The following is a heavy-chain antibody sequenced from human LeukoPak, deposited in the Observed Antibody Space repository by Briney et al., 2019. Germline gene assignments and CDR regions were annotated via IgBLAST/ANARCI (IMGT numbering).Heavy chain of an antibody. Sequence: SETLSLTCAVYGGSFSGYYWSWIRQPPGKGLEWIGEINHSGSTNYNPSLKSRVTISVDTSKNQFSLKLSSVTAADAAVYYCARGLATHTSCYFYWGQGTLVTVSS. CDR3: ARGLATHTSCYFY. D-gene: IGHD2-2*01. CDR2: INHSGST. V-gene: IGHV4-34*01. CDR1: GGSFSGYY. J-gene: IGHJ4*02.